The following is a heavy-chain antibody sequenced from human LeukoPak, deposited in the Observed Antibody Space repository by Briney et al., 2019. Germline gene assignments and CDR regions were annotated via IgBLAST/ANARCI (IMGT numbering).Heavy chain of an antibody. CDR1: GFTLSSYD. J-gene: IGHJ4*02. V-gene: IGHV3-30*04. CDR2: ISYDGSNK. Sequence: GGSLRLSCAASGFTLSSYDMDWVRQAPGKGLEWVAVISYDGSNKYYADSVKGRFTISRDNSKNTLYLQMTSLRAEDTAVYYCATPITIFGVVMPNPTDYWGQGTLVTVSS. D-gene: IGHD3-3*01. CDR3: ATPITIFGVVMPNPTDY.